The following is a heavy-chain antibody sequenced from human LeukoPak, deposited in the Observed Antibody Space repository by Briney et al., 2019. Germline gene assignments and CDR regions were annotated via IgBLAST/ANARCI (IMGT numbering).Heavy chain of an antibody. V-gene: IGHV3-9*01. CDR3: AKGYYDSGEIFDY. CDR1: GFTFDDYA. J-gene: IGHJ4*02. Sequence: GGSLRLSCAASGFTFDDYAMHWVRQAPGKGLEWVSGISWNSGSIGYADSVKGRFTISRDNAKNSLYLQMNSLRAEDTALYYCAKGYYDSGEIFDYWGQGTLVTVSS. D-gene: IGHD3-10*01. CDR2: ISWNSGSI.